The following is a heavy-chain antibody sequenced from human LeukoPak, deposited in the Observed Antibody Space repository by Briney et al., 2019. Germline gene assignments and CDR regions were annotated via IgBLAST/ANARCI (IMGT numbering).Heavy chain of an antibody. CDR1: GFTFTAYS. Sequence: GGSLRLSCAASGFTFTAYSMNWVRQAPGKGLEWVSSISSSSPNIYYADSVKGRFTISRDNAKKSLYLQMNSLRADDTAVYFCARGRDYFYFDYWGQGTLVTVSS. CDR2: ISSSSPNI. J-gene: IGHJ4*02. CDR3: ARGRDYFYFDY. V-gene: IGHV3-21*01. D-gene: IGHD4-17*01.